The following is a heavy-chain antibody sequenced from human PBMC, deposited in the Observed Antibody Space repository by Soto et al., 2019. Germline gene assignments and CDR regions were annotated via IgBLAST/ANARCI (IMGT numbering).Heavy chain of an antibody. CDR2: VNTDGSST. Sequence: GGSLRLSCAVSGFTFSSYWMHWVRQAPGKGLVWVSRVNTDGSSTTYAESVKGRFTISRVNAKNTLYLQMDSLRAEDTAVYYCARDLNWEYDSWGQGTQVTVSS. J-gene: IGHJ4*02. V-gene: IGHV3-74*01. CDR1: GFTFSSYW. CDR3: ARDLNWEYDS. D-gene: IGHD1-26*01.